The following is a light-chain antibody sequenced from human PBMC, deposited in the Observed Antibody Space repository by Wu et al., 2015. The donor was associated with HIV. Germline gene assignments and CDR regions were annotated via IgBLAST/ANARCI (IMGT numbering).Light chain of an antibody. J-gene: IGKJ4*01. CDR1: QSVSNY. CDR2: DAS. V-gene: IGKV3-20*01. CDR3: HQYGSSPLT. Sequence: EIVLTQSPATLSLSPGERATLSCRASQSVSNYLAWYQQKFGQAPRLPISDASNRATGIPDRFSGSGSGTDFTLTISGLEPEDFAVYNCHQYGSSPLTFGGGPRWRSN.